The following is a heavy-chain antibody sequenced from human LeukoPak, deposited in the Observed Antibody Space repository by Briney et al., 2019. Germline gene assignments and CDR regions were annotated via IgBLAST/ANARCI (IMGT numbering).Heavy chain of an antibody. V-gene: IGHV1-69*05. J-gene: IGHJ4*02. Sequence: SVKVSCKASGGTLSSYAISWVRQAPGQRLEWMGGIIPIFGTANYAQKFQGRVTITTDESTSTAYMELRSLRSDDTAVYYCARVPDVLRYFDWLSPFDYWGQGTLVTVSS. CDR3: ARVPDVLRYFDWLSPFDY. CDR1: GGTLSSYA. CDR2: IIPIFGTA. D-gene: IGHD3-9*01.